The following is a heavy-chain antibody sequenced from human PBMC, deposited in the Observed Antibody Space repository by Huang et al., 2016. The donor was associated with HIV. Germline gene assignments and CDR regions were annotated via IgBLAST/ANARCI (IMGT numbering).Heavy chain of an antibody. V-gene: IGHV3-30*14. Sequence: QAPGKGLEGVAVISYDGSNKYYTDSVKGRFTISSDNSKNALYLQMNSLRAEDTAVYYCARRAVAGIYYYYYMDVWGKGTTVTVSS. J-gene: IGHJ6*03. CDR2: ISYDGSNK. CDR3: ARRAVAGIYYYYYMDV. D-gene: IGHD6-19*01.